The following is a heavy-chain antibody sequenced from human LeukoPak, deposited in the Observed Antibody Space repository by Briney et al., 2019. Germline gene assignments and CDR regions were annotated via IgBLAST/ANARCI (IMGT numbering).Heavy chain of an antibody. Sequence: GGSLRLSCAASGFTFSSYAMSWVRQAPGKGLEWVSAISGSGGSTYYADSVKGRSTISRDNSKNTLYLQMNSLRAEDTAVYYCAGSIAARPLGYWGQGTLVTVSS. V-gene: IGHV3-23*01. CDR1: GFTFSSYA. CDR3: AGSIAARPLGY. CDR2: ISGSGGST. D-gene: IGHD6-6*01. J-gene: IGHJ4*02.